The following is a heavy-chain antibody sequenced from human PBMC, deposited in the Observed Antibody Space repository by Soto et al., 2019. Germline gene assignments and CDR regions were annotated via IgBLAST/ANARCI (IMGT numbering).Heavy chain of an antibody. V-gene: IGHV1-18*01. D-gene: IGHD6-19*01. CDR1: GYTFTNFG. Sequence: QVQLVQSGAEVKKPGASVKVSCKASGYTFTNFGVTWVRQAPGQGLEWMGWISAYNGNTNYAQKLQDRVTMTTDTSTRTAYMELTSLTSDDTAVYFCGRGGAVPGNPPFDDWGQGTLVTVSS. CDR3: GRGGAVPGNPPFDD. J-gene: IGHJ4*02. CDR2: ISAYNGNT.